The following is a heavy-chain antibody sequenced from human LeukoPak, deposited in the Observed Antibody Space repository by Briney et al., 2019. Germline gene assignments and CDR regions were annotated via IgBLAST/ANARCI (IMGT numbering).Heavy chain of an antibody. CDR3: ARAPSERSRFDP. D-gene: IGHD1-26*01. J-gene: IGHJ5*02. V-gene: IGHV4-59*01. Sequence: SETLSLTCTVSGGSISSYYWSWIRQPPGKGLEWIGYIYYSGSTNYNPSLKSRVTISVDTSKNQFSLKLSSVTAADTAVYYCARAPSERSRFDPWGQGTLVTVSS. CDR1: GGSISSYY. CDR2: IYYSGST.